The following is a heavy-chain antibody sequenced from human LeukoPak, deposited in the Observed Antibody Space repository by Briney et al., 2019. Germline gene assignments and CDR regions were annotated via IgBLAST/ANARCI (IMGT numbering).Heavy chain of an antibody. CDR1: GFTFTTYS. CDR2: ISSGSSAI. CDR3: AELGITMIGGV. Sequence: TGGSLRLSCEAPGFTFTTYSMTWVRQAPGKGLEWVSIISSGSSAIFSADALKGRFTISRDNAKNSLYLQMNSLRAEDTAVYYCAELGITMIGGVWGKGTTVTISS. D-gene: IGHD3-10*02. J-gene: IGHJ6*04. V-gene: IGHV3-21*01.